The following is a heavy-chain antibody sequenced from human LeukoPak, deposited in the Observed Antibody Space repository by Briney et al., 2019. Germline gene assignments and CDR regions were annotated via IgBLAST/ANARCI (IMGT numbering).Heavy chain of an antibody. CDR2: IDHSGST. D-gene: IGHD3-10*01. CDR1: GGSISSGGYS. CDR3: ARGFGSASSPLRYYYYGMDV. J-gene: IGHJ6*02. Sequence: PPETLSLTCAVSGGSISSGGYSWSWIRQPPGKGLEWNGYIDHSGSTYYTPSLKSRVTISVDRSKNQFSLKLSSVTAADTAVYYCARGFGSASSPLRYYYYGMDVWGQGTTVTVSS. V-gene: IGHV4-30-2*01.